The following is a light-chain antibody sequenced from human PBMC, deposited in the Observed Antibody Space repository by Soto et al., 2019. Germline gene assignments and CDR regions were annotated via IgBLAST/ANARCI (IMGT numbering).Light chain of an antibody. V-gene: IGLV1-47*01. CDR3: AAWDDSLSGYVV. Sequence: QSVLTQPPSASGTPGQRVTISCSGSSSNIGSNYVYWYQQLPGTAPKLLIYRNNQRPSGVTDRFSGSKSGTSASLAISGLRYEDEADYYCAAWDDSLSGYVVFGGGTKLTVL. CDR1: SSNIGSNY. J-gene: IGLJ2*01. CDR2: RNN.